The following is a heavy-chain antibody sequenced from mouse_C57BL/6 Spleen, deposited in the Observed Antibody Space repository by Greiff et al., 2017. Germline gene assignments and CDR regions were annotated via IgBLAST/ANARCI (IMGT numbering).Heavy chain of an antibody. V-gene: IGHV5-15*01. J-gene: IGHJ4*01. D-gene: IGHD1-1*01. Sequence: EVMLVESGGGLVQPGGSLKLSCAASGFTFSDYGMAWVRQAPRKGPEWVAFISNLAYSIYYADTVTGRVTISRENAKNTLYLEMSSLRSEDTAMYYCARRYGSNYAMDYWGQGTSVTVSS. CDR2: ISNLAYSI. CDR3: ARRYGSNYAMDY. CDR1: GFTFSDYG.